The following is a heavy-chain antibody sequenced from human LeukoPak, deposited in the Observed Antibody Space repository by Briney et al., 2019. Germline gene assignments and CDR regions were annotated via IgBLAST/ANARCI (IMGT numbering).Heavy chain of an antibody. CDR2: IYYSGST. CDR3: ARHMTSVGPDY. J-gene: IGHJ4*02. CDR1: GGSISSYY. V-gene: IGHV4-59*01. Sequence: SETLSLTCTVSGGSISSYYWTWIRQPPGKGLEWIGYIYYSGSTNYNPSLKSRVTISVDTSKDQFSLKLSSVIAADTAVYYCARHMTSVGPDYWGQGTLVTVSS. D-gene: IGHD4-23*01.